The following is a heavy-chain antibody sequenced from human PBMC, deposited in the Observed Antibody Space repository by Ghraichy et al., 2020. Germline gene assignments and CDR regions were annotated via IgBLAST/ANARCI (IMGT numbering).Heavy chain of an antibody. CDR1: GFAISNNW. CDR2: IKSDGSTT. Sequence: GESLNISCAASGFAISNNWMHWVRQAPGKGLVWVSRIKSDGSTTNYADSVKGRFTISRDNAKNTLFLQMNSLGAEDMAVYYCARGGYYGLGMRYFELWGRGTPVTVSS. J-gene: IGHJ2*01. D-gene: IGHD3-10*01. V-gene: IGHV3-74*01. CDR3: ARGGYYGLGMRYFEL.